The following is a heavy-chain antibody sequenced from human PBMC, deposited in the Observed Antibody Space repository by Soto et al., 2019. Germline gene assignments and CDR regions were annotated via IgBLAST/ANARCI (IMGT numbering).Heavy chain of an antibody. CDR1: EGTFSSYA. V-gene: IGHV3-23*01. CDR3: AKSMPGRVSDI. J-gene: IGHJ3*02. D-gene: IGHD2-2*01. CDR2: ISGSGGST. Sequence: GVSLRLSYTASEGTFSSYAMSWISQAPGKGLEWFSAISGSGGSTYYADSVKGRFTISRDNSKNTLYLQMNSPRAEDTAVYYCAKSMPGRVSDIWVQGTMVTVS.